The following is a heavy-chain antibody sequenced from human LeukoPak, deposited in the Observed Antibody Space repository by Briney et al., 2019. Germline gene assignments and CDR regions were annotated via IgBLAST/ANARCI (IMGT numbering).Heavy chain of an antibody. Sequence: SENLSLTCAVYGGSFSGYYWSWIRQPPGKGLEWIGEINHSGSTNYNPSLKSRVTISVDTSKNQFSLKLSSVTAADTAVYYCARAAPGSYYRAPLGYWGQGTLVTVSS. CDR2: INHSGST. D-gene: IGHD3-10*01. CDR3: ARAAPGSYYRAPLGY. CDR1: GGSFSGYY. V-gene: IGHV4-34*01. J-gene: IGHJ4*02.